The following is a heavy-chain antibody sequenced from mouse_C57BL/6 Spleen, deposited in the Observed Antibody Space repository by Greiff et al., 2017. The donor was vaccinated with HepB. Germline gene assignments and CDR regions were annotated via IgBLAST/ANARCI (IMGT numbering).Heavy chain of an antibody. D-gene: IGHD2-2*01. CDR3: ARYMVTTGDYYAMDY. J-gene: IGHJ4*01. Sequence: DVKLQESGPGLAKPSQTLSLTCSVTGYSITSDYWNWIRKFPGNKLEYMGYISYSGSTYYNPSLKSRISITRDTSKNQYYLQLNSVTTEDTATYYCARYMVTTGDYYAMDYWGQGTSVTVSS. CDR2: ISYSGST. V-gene: IGHV3-8*01. CDR1: GYSITSDY.